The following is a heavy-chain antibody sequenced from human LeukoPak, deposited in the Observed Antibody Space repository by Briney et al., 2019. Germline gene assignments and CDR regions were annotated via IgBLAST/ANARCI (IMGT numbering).Heavy chain of an antibody. CDR2: IIRILGIA. CDR3: ARSTTVVTGIGWFDP. CDR1: GGTFSSYT. J-gene: IGHJ5*02. V-gene: IGHV1-69*02. Sequence: ASVKVSCKASGGTFSSYTISWVRQAPGQGLEWMGRIIRILGIANYAQKFQGRATITADKSTSTAYMELSSLRSEDTAVYYCARSTTVVTGIGWFDPWGQGTLVTVSS. D-gene: IGHD4-23*01.